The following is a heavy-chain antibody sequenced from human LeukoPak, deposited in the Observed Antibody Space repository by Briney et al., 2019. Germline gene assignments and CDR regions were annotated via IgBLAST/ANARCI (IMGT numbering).Heavy chain of an antibody. J-gene: IGHJ4*02. CDR3: AVILTGYYGYYFDY. CDR1: GDSISTSNYY. Sequence: SETLSLTCTVSGDSISTSNYYWGWIRQPPGKGLEWIGSIYYSGTTYYNPSLKSRVTISRDTSKNMFSLKLSSVTAADTAVYYCAVILTGYYGYYFDYWGQGALVTVSS. CDR2: IYYSGTT. D-gene: IGHD3-9*01. V-gene: IGHV4-39*07.